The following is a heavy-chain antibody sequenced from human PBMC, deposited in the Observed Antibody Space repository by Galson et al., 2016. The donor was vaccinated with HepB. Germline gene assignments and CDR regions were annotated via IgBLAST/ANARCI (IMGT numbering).Heavy chain of an antibody. CDR3: ARDCSSDCFTNIDY. CDR1: GFTFSLHT. D-gene: IGHD2-2*01. Sequence: SLRLSCAASGFTFSLHTFNWVRQTPAKGLEWISYIGSSTRNIYYAASVQGRFTISRDNAKNSLYLQMNSLRAEDTAVYYCARDCSSDCFTNIDYWGQGTLVSVSS. CDR2: IGSSTRNI. J-gene: IGHJ4*02. V-gene: IGHV3-48*04.